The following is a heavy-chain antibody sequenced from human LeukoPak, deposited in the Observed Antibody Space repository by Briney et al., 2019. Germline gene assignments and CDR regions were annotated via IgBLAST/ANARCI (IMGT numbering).Heavy chain of an antibody. CDR2: VSSDGTT. CDR1: GASVTSSY. Sequence: NPSETLSLTCSVSGASVTSSYWNWIRQPPGKGLEWIRYVSSDGTTNYIPSLRSRVVMSVDTAKNGISLNLTSVTAADAAIYYCARLDCFVEGCYNHWGRGTLVTVSS. D-gene: IGHD2-15*01. J-gene: IGHJ1*01. CDR3: ARLDCFVEGCYNH. V-gene: IGHV4-59*08.